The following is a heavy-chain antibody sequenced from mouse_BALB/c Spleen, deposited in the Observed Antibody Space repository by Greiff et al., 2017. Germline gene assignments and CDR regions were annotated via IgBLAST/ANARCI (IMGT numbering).Heavy chain of an antibody. D-gene: IGHD2-4*01. CDR3: ARGAGITTWFAY. CDR1: GYTFTSYT. Sequence: QVQLQQSGAELARPGASVKMSCKASGYTFTSYTMHWVKQRPGQGLEWIGYINPSSGYTNYNQKFKDKATLTADKSSSTAYMQLSSLTSEDSAVYYCARGAGITTWFAYWGQGTLVTVSA. CDR2: INPSSGYT. V-gene: IGHV1-4*01. J-gene: IGHJ3*01.